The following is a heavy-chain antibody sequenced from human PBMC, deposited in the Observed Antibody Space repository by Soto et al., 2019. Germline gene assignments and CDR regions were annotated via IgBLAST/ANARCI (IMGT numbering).Heavy chain of an antibody. CDR3: ARDGDGRMTTNPYYYNGMDV. CDR1: GGSIGSYY. V-gene: IGHV4-59*01. Sequence: SETLSLTCTVSGGSIGSYYWSWILQPPGQGLEWMGYVFYTGRANYHASLKRRVSISLDTSNYQYSLKLSSVTAADTAVYYCARDGDGRMTTNPYYYNGMDVWGPGTTVT. D-gene: IGHD4-4*01. CDR2: VFYTGRA. J-gene: IGHJ6*02.